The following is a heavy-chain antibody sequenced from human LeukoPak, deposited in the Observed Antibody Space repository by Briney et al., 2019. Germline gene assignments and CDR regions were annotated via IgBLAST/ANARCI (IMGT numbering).Heavy chain of an antibody. Sequence: GGSLRLSCAASRFTFGSSWMSWLRQAPGKGLEWVATINQDETDISYVDSVKGRFTISRDNAKNSLYLQMNSLRAEDTAVYYCARDLGVYYYYYMDVWGKGTTVTVSS. CDR3: ARDLGVYYYYYMDV. J-gene: IGHJ6*03. V-gene: IGHV3-7*01. CDR2: INQDETDI. CDR1: RFTFGSSW.